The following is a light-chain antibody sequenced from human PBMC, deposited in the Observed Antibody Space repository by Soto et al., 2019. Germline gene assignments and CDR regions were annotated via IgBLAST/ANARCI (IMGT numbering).Light chain of an antibody. CDR3: QSYDISLSVV. J-gene: IGLJ2*01. CDR2: GNS. V-gene: IGLV1-40*01. Sequence: QSVLTQPPSVSGAPGQRVTISCTGSSSNIGAGYDVHWYQQLPGTAPKLLIYGNSNRPSGVPDRFSGSKSGTSASLAITKLQAEDEADYYCQSYDISLSVVFGGGTKVTVL. CDR1: SSNIGAGYD.